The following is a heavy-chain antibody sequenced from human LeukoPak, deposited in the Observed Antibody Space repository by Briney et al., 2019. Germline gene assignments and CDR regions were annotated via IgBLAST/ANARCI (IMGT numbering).Heavy chain of an antibody. D-gene: IGHD3-10*01. Sequence: PGGSLRLSCAASGFTFSSYAMSWVRQAPGKGLEWVSAISGSGGSTYYADSVKGRFTISRDNSKNTLYLQMNSLRAEDTAVYYCAKGSVYYYGSGSYYSPWGQGTLVTVSS. V-gene: IGHV3-23*01. J-gene: IGHJ5*02. CDR1: GFTFSSYA. CDR2: ISGSGGST. CDR3: AKGSVYYYGSGSYYSP.